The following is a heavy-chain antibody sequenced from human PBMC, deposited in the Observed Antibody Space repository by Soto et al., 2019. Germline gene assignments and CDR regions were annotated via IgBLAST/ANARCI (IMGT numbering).Heavy chain of an antibody. CDR3: AKQIYGGNS. D-gene: IGHD2-21*02. CDR2: IRNKANNYAT. V-gene: IGHV3-73*01. J-gene: IGHJ4*02. CDR1: GFTFSTSA. Sequence: EVQLLESGGGLVQPGGSLRLSCATSGFTFSTSAMHWVRQVSGKGLEWIARIRNKANNYATTYAPSVKGRFTISRDDSENTVYLHMNSLKIEDTAIYYCAKQIYGGNSWGQGTLVTVSA.